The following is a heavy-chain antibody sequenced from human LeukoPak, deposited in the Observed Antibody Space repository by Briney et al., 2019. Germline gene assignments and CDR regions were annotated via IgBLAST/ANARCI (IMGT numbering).Heavy chain of an antibody. J-gene: IGHJ4*02. CDR1: GGSISSSSYY. Sequence: SETLSLTRTVSGGSISSSSYYWGWIRQPPGKGLEWIGSIYYSGSTYYNPSLKSRVTISVDTSKNQFSLKLSSVTAADTAVYYCARGSITMIVVVPFDYWGQGTLVTVSS. CDR2: IYYSGST. D-gene: IGHD3-22*01. CDR3: ARGSITMIVVVPFDY. V-gene: IGHV4-39*01.